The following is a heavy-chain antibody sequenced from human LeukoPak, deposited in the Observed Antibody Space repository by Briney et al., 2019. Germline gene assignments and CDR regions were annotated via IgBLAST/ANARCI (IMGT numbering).Heavy chain of an antibody. CDR2: SYPGDPDN. Sequence: GESLKISCKGSGYSFTRYWIAWVRHMPGKGLEWMGVSYPGDPDNKYSPYFQGHVSFSADKSISTAYLKWSSLKASDTAMYYCASQGASGPLDYWGQGTVVTVSS. V-gene: IGHV5-51*01. CDR3: ASQGASGPLDY. J-gene: IGHJ4*02. CDR1: GYSFTRYW.